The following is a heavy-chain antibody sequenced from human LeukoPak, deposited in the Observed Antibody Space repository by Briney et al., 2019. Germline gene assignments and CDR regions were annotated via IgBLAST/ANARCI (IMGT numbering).Heavy chain of an antibody. CDR3: ARDGLNYHDSSGTPV. D-gene: IGHD3-22*01. J-gene: IGHJ3*01. V-gene: IGHV1-46*01. CDR1: GYTFTSYY. CDR2: INPSGGST. Sequence: ASVKVSCKASGYTFTSYYMHWVRQAPGQGLEWMGIINPSGGSTSYAQKFQGRVTMTRDTSTSTVYMELSSLRSEDTAVYYCARDGLNYHDSSGTPVWGQGTMVTVSS.